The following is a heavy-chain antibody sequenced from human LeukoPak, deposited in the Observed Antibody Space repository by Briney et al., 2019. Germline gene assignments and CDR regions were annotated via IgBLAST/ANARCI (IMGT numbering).Heavy chain of an antibody. CDR1: GYTFTSYY. Sequence: ASVKVSCKASGYTFTSYYMHWVRQAPGQGLEWMGIINPSGGSTSYAQKFQGRVTMTRDTSKNQFSLKLSSVTAADTAVYYCARSRKAQWLALVGAHSSGGFDPWGQGTLVTVSS. V-gene: IGHV1-46*01. J-gene: IGHJ5*02. D-gene: IGHD1-26*01. CDR3: ARSRKAQWLALVGAHSSGGFDP. CDR2: INPSGGST.